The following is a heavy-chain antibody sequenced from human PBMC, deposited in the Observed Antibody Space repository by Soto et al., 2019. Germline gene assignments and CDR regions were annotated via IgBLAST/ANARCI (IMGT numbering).Heavy chain of an antibody. CDR1: GGSISSSSYY. J-gene: IGHJ4*02. D-gene: IGHD3-22*01. V-gene: IGHV4-39*01. CDR2: IYYSGST. CDR3: ARHEYYDSSAIRD. Sequence: PSETLSLTCTVPGGSISSSSYYWGWIRQPPGKGLEWMGSIYYSGSTYYNPSLKSRVAISVDTSKNQFSLKLSSVTAADTAVYYCARHEYYDSSAIRDSGQLPLLTVS.